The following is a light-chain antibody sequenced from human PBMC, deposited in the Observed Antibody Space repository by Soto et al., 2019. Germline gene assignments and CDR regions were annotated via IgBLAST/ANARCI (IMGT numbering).Light chain of an antibody. CDR2: HAS. CDR1: ESVTRN. Sequence: EIVLTQSPVILSVSRGETATLSCRASESVTRNLAWYQHMPGQAPRLLVFHASVRATGIPDRFSGSGSGTEFSLTISNLQSEDFAVSFCQQYSDWRPITFGQGTRLEIK. CDR3: QQYSDWRPIT. J-gene: IGKJ5*01. V-gene: IGKV3-15*01.